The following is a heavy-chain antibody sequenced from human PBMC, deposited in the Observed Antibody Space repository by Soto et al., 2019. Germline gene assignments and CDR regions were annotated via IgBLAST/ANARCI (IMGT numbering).Heavy chain of an antibody. J-gene: IGHJ4*02. CDR2: ISAYNGNT. CDR3: ARDWETTVTTQPDY. Sequence: QVQLVQSGAEVKKPGASVKVSCKASDYTLTSYGISWVRQAPGQGREWMGWISAYNGNTNYAQTLQGRVTMTTDTSTSTAYMELRSLRSDDTAVYYCARDWETTVTTQPDYWGQGTLVTVSS. CDR1: DYTLTSYG. V-gene: IGHV1-18*01. D-gene: IGHD4-17*01.